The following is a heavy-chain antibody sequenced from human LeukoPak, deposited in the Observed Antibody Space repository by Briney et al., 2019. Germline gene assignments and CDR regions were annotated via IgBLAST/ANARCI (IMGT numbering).Heavy chain of an antibody. V-gene: IGHV4-39*01. Sequence: SETLSLTCSVSGGSINSSNHYWAWIRQPPGKGLEWIATVYYRGSTYYNPSLRSRVTIAVDTSKNQFSLKVDSVTAADTAVFYCARQGDRWLQSGYLGMDVWGQGTTVTVSS. CDR2: VYYRGST. D-gene: IGHD5-24*01. J-gene: IGHJ6*02. CDR3: ARQGDRWLQSGYLGMDV. CDR1: GGSINSSNHY.